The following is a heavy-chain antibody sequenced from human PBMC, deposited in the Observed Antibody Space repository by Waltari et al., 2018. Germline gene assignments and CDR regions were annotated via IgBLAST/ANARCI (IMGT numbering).Heavy chain of an antibody. V-gene: IGHV4-39*01. CDR1: GGSITSNRHY. CDR3: ATYIGASIGTAAFDV. J-gene: IGHJ3*01. D-gene: IGHD5-12*01. CDR2: ISYSGAT. Sequence: QLHLQESGPGLGKPSETLSLTCSVSGGSITSNRHYWGWIRQPPGKGPEWPGTISYSGATYNNPSLKSRVTISVDTSKNQYSLKLTSVTAADTAVYYCATYIGASIGTAAFDVWGQGTMVTVYS.